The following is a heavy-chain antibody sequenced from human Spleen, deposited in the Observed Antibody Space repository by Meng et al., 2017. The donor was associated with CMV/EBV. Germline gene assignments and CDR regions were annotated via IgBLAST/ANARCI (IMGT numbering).Heavy chain of an antibody. D-gene: IGHD2-2*01. CDR3: ASGYCSSTSCSYGAFDI. Sequence: SCAASGFTFSDYYMSWIRQAPGKGLEWVSYISSSGSTIYYADSVKGRFTISRDNAKNSLYLQMNSLRAEDTAVYYCASGYCSSTSCSYGAFDIWGQGTMVTVSS. CDR2: ISSSGSTI. V-gene: IGHV3-11*01. J-gene: IGHJ3*02. CDR1: GFTFSDYY.